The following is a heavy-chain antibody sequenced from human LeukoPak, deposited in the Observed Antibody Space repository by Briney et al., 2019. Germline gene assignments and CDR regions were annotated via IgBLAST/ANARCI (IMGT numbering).Heavy chain of an antibody. CDR1: GGSISSSNW. Sequence: PSETLSLTCAVSGGSISSSNWWSWVRQPPGKGLEWIGEIYHSGSTNYNPSLKSRVTISVDKSKNQFSLKLSSVTAADTAVYYCARDWACSGGSCYYFDYWGQGTLVTVSS. V-gene: IGHV4-4*02. CDR2: IYHSGST. D-gene: IGHD2-15*01. J-gene: IGHJ4*02. CDR3: ARDWACSGGSCYYFDY.